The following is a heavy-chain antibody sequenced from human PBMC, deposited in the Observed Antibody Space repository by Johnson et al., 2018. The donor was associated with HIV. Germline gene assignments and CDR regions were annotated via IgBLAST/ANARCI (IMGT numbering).Heavy chain of an antibody. Sequence: QVQLVESGGGVVQPGRSLRLSCAASGFTFKNYAMHWVRQAPGERLEWVAVISYDGHIKYYADSVKGRFTISRDNSKSTLYLQINSLRAEDAAVFYCARVGVGGYSADGAFDSWGQGTIVTVSS. CDR2: ISYDGHIK. CDR3: ARVGVGGYSADGAFDS. V-gene: IGHV3-30*04. D-gene: IGHD2-15*01. CDR1: GFTFKNYA. J-gene: IGHJ3*02.